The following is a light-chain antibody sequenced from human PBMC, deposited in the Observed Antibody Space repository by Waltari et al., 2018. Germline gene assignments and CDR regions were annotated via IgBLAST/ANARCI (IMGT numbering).Light chain of an antibody. V-gene: IGKV3-20*01. CDR1: QSVSSSY. J-gene: IGKJ3*01. Sequence: EIVLTPSPGTLSLSPWDRATLSCRASQSVSSSYLAWYQQKPGQAPRLLIEGASSRATGIPDRFSGRGSGTDFTLTISRLEPEDFAVYYCQQYGSSGSFGPGTKVDIK. CDR2: GAS. CDR3: QQYGSSGS.